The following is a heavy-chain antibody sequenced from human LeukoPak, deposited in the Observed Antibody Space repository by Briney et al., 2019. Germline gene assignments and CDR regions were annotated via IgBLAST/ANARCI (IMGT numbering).Heavy chain of an antibody. CDR3: ATCSTSCSSYFDY. J-gene: IGHJ4*02. V-gene: IGHV4-31*03. Sequence: SETLSLTCTVSGGSISSGGYYWSWIRQHPGKGLEWIGYIYYSGSTYYNLSLKSRVTISVDTSKNQFSLKLSSVTAADTAVYYCATCSTSCSSYFDYWGQGTLVTVSS. D-gene: IGHD2-2*01. CDR2: IYYSGST. CDR1: GGSISSGGYY.